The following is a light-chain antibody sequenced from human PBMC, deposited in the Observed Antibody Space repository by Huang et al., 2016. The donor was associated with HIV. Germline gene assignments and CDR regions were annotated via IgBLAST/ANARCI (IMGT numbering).Light chain of an antibody. J-gene: IGKJ5*01. CDR3: MQALQTPRT. CDR2: LGS. V-gene: IGKV2-28*01. Sequence: DIVMTQSPLSLPVTPGEPASISCRSSLSLLHTNGYNYLVWYLQKPGQSPQLLIYLGSIRASGVPDRFRGSGSVVDFTLKISRVEAEDVGVYYCMQALQTPRTFGQGTRLDIK. CDR1: LSLLHTNGYNY.